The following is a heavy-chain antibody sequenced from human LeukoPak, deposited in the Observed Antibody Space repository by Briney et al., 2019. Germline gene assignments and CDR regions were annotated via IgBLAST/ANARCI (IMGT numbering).Heavy chain of an antibody. Sequence: SETLSLTCTVSGGSISSSSYYWGWIRQPPGKGLEWIGYIYYSGSTNYNPSLKSRVTISVDTSKNQFSLKLSSVTAADTAVYYCARVGDIIPSHPLDYWGQGTLVTVSS. J-gene: IGHJ4*02. D-gene: IGHD2-15*01. V-gene: IGHV4-61*05. CDR2: IYYSGST. CDR1: GGSISSSSYY. CDR3: ARVGDIIPSHPLDY.